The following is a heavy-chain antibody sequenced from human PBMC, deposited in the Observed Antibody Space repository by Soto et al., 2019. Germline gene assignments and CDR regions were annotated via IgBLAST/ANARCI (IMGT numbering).Heavy chain of an antibody. CDR1: GYTFTSYA. Sequence: ASVKVSCKASGYTFTSYAMHWVRQAPGQRLEWMGWINAGNGNTKYSQKFQGRVTITRDTSASTAYMELSSLRSEDTAVYYCARGSSSGYYRRDAFDIWGQGTMVTVS. CDR3: ARGSSSGYYRRDAFDI. CDR2: INAGNGNT. D-gene: IGHD3-22*01. J-gene: IGHJ3*02. V-gene: IGHV1-3*01.